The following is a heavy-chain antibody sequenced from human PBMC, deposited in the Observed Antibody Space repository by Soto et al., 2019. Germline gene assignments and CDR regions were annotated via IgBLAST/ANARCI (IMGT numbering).Heavy chain of an antibody. J-gene: IGHJ6*02. D-gene: IGHD6-19*01. CDR1: GFTVSSNY. Sequence: GGSLRLSCAASGFTVSSNYMSWVRQAPGKGLEWVSVIYSGGSTYYADSVKGRFTISRHNSKNTLYLQMNSLRAEDTAVYYCEKDKRGWYRDYYGMDVWGQGTTVNVSS. V-gene: IGHV3-53*04. CDR3: EKDKRGWYRDYYGMDV. CDR2: IYSGGST.